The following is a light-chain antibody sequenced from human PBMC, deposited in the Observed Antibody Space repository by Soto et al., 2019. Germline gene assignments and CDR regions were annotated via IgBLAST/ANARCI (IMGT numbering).Light chain of an antibody. CDR2: DAS. Sequence: GDRVTITCRASQSIGTWLVWYQQKPGKAPKVLIYDASSLESGVPSRFSGSGSGTEFTLTISSLQPDDLATYYCQHDYSYPGTFGKVTKVEIK. V-gene: IGKV1-5*01. J-gene: IGKJ1*01. CDR3: QHDYSYPGT. CDR1: QSIGTW.